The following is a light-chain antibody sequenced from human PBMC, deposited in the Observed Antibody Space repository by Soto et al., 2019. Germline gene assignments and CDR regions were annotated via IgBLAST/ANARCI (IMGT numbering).Light chain of an antibody. V-gene: IGKV3-11*01. CDR2: DAS. CDR1: QSVSSY. CDR3: QQRSNWPKT. J-gene: IGKJ2*01. Sequence: EIVLTQSPATLSLSPGERATLSCRASQSVSSYLAWYQQKPGQAPRLLIYDASNRATGIPARFSGSGSGKDFTLTIRSLEPEDFAVDYCQQRSNWPKTFGQGTKLEIK.